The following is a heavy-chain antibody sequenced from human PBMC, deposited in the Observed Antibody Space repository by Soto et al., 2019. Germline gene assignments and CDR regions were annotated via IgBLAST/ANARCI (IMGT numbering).Heavy chain of an antibody. CDR2: ISYDGSNK. Sequence: QVQLVESGGGVVQPGRSLRLSCAASGFTYSSYGMHWVRRAPGKGLEWVAVISYDGSNKYYADSVKGRFTISRDNSKNTLYLQMNSLRAEDTAVYYCAKAGRIVGATLDYWGQGTLVTVSS. CDR1: GFTYSSYG. D-gene: IGHD1-26*01. J-gene: IGHJ4*02. V-gene: IGHV3-30*18. CDR3: AKAGRIVGATLDY.